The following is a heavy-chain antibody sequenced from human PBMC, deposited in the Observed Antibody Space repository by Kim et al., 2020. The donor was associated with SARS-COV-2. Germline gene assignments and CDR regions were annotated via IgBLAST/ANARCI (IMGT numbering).Heavy chain of an antibody. V-gene: IGHV4-59*01. D-gene: IGHD2-21*02. CDR2: VYSTGST. CDR1: GASISNYY. J-gene: IGHJ3*02. Sequence: SETLSLTCTVSGASISNYYWNWIRQPPGGGLEWIGYVYSTGSTKYSPSLKSRLTISLDTSTSKFSLRLSSVAAADTAVYYCARRSVVTAINFDAFDIWGQGTMVPVSS. CDR3: ARRSVVTAINFDAFDI.